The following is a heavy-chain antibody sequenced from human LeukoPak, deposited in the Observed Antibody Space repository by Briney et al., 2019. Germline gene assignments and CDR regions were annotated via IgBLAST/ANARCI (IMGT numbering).Heavy chain of an antibody. CDR1: GYTFTGYY. Sequence: ASVKVSCKASGYTFTGYYMHWVRQAPGQGLESMGWINPNSGGTNYAQKFQGRVTMTRDTSISTAYMELSRLRSDDTAVYYCASPGLSYSSSSGRGDYYYYMDVWGKGTTVTVSS. CDR2: INPNSGGT. J-gene: IGHJ6*03. CDR3: ASPGLSYSSSSGRGDYYYYMDV. V-gene: IGHV1-2*02. D-gene: IGHD6-6*01.